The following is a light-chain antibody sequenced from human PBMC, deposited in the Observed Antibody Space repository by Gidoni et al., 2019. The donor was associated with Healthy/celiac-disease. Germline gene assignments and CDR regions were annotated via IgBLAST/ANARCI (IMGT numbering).Light chain of an antibody. Sequence: DIQMTQSPSTLSASVGARVTITYRASQSISSWFAWYQQKPGKAPKPLIYDASSLESGVPSRFSGSGSGTEFTLTISSLQPDDYATYDCQQYNSYSDPWTFXQXTKVEIK. CDR1: QSISSW. CDR2: DAS. J-gene: IGKJ1*01. V-gene: IGKV1-5*01. CDR3: QQYNSYSDPWT.